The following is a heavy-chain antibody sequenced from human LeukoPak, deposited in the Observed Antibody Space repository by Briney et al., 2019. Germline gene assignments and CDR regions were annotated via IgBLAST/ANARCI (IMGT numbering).Heavy chain of an antibody. CDR1: GYTFTSNY. Sequence: ASVKVSCKASGYTFTSNYIHWVRQAPGQGLEWMGMIYPRDGSTSYAQKFQGRVTVTRDTSTSTVHMELSGLRSEDTAVYYCARAPYGAPGDYYSGMDVWGKGTTVTVSS. J-gene: IGHJ6*04. V-gene: IGHV1-46*01. CDR2: IYPRDGST. D-gene: IGHD4-17*01. CDR3: ARAPYGAPGDYYSGMDV.